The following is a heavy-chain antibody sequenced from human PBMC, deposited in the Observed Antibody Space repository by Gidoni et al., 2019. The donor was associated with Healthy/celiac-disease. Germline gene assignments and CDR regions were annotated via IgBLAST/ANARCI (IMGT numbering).Heavy chain of an antibody. CDR1: GFTFSSYE. V-gene: IGHV3-48*03. J-gene: IGHJ4*02. D-gene: IGHD3-22*01. CDR2: ISSSGSTI. Sequence: GFTFSSYEMKWVRQDPGKGLEWVSYISSSGSTIYYADSVKGRFTISRDNAKNSLYLQMNSMRAEATAFYYCSRRGYYDSSGYAIPGSDDYWGQGTLVTVSS. CDR3: SRRGYYDSSGYAIPGSDDY.